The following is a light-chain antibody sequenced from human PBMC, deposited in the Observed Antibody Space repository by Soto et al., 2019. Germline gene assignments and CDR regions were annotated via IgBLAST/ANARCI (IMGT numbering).Light chain of an antibody. CDR1: QSVYSY. CDR3: QHYDNTPPSVT. V-gene: IGKV3-11*01. CDR2: NAF. Sequence: EIVLTQSPVTLSLSPGERATLSCRASQSVYSYLAWYQQRPGQAPRLLIHNAFNRATGIPARFSGSGSGTDFTLTISSLEPEDFAVYFCQHYDNTPPSVTFGPGTKVDIK. J-gene: IGKJ3*01.